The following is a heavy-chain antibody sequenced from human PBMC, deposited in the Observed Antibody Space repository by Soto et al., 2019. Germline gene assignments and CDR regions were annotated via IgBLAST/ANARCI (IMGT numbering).Heavy chain of an antibody. J-gene: IGHJ4*02. V-gene: IGHV4-31*03. D-gene: IGHD3-16*01. CDR3: ARWFGDY. CDR2: IYDSGST. CDR1: GGSISSGGYY. Sequence: QVQLQESGPGLVKPSQTLSLTCTVSGGSISSGGYYWSRIRQHPGKGLEWIGYIYDSGSTYYTPYLNRRVTISVDPSKNQLSLKLSSVTAAAAAVYYGARWFGDYWGQGTLVTVSS.